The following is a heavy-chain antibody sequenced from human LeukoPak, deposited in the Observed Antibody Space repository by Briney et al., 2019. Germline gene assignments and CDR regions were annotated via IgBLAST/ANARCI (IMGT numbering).Heavy chain of an antibody. V-gene: IGHV4-59*01. Sequence: SETLSLTCAVSDGSISSNYWSWIRLPPGKGLEYIGYVSYSVTTNYNPSLKSRLTISLDTSKNQISLRLSSVTAADTAVYYCARFRSAVAGTYNYYYLDVWGKGTTVTVSS. CDR1: DGSISSNY. J-gene: IGHJ6*03. D-gene: IGHD6-19*01. CDR3: ARFRSAVAGTYNYYYLDV. CDR2: VSYSVTT.